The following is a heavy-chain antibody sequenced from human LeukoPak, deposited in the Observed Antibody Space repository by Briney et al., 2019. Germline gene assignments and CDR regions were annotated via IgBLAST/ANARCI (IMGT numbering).Heavy chain of an antibody. V-gene: IGHV3-48*04. J-gene: IGHJ4*02. CDR2: ISSSSSTI. CDR1: GFTFSSYS. CDR3: ARDVEGDY. Sequence: PGGSLRLSCAASGFTFSSYSMNWVHQAPGKGLEWVSYISSSSSTIYYADSVKGRFTISRDNAKNSLYLQMNSLRAEDTAVYYCARDVEGDYWGQGTLVTVSS. D-gene: IGHD2-15*01.